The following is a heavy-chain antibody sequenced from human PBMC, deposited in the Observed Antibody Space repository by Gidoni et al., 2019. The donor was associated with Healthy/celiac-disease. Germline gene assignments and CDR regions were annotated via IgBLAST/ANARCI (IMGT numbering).Heavy chain of an antibody. CDR1: GFTFSSYA. V-gene: IGHV3-30-3*01. Sequence: QVQLVESGGGVVQPGRSLRLSCAASGFTFSSYAMHWVRQATGKGLEWVAVISYDGSNKYYADSVKGRFTSSRDNSKNTLYLQMNSLRAEDTAVYYCAREDIVATIYFDYWGQGTLVTVSS. J-gene: IGHJ4*02. CDR3: AREDIVATIYFDY. D-gene: IGHD5-12*01. CDR2: ISYDGSNK.